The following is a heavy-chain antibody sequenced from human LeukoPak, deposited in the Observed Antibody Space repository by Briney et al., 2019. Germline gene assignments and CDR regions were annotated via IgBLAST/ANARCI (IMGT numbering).Heavy chain of an antibody. J-gene: IGHJ3*02. CDR2: INLSGSS. Sequence: PSETLSHTCAVYGVHFRDYFLSWVRQPPGRGLAWIGGINLSGSSTYNPSIKSRVTMSVDTSKNQPPLQMTSVTAADTAVYYCASIHQVRGSHTFDIWGQGTMVTVSS. V-gene: IGHV4-34*01. CDR3: ASIHQVRGSHTFDI. CDR1: GVHFRDYF. D-gene: IGHD3-10*01.